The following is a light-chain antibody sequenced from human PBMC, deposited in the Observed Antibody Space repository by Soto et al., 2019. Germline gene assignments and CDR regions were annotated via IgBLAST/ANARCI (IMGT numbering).Light chain of an antibody. V-gene: IGKV1-5*03. Sequence: DIQMTQSPSTLSGSVGDRVTITSQASQTISSWLAWYQQKPGKAPKLLIYKASTLKSGVPSRFSGSGSGTEFPLTISSLQPDDFATYYCQHYNSYSEAFGQGTKVELK. CDR3: QHYNSYSEA. CDR1: QTISSW. CDR2: KAS. J-gene: IGKJ1*01.